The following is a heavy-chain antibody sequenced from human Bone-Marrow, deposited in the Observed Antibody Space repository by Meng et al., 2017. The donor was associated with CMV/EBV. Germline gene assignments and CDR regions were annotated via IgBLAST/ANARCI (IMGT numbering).Heavy chain of an antibody. Sequence: SETLSLTCAVYGGSFSGYYWSWIRQPPGKGLEWIGEINHSGSTNYNPSLKSRVTISVDTSKNQFSLKLSSVTAADTAVYYCARDLRHQLLYGYYYGMDVWGQGTTVTVSS. D-gene: IGHD2-2*02. J-gene: IGHJ6*01. V-gene: IGHV4-34*01. CDR3: ARDLRHQLLYGYYYGMDV. CDR1: GGSFSGYY. CDR2: INHSGST.